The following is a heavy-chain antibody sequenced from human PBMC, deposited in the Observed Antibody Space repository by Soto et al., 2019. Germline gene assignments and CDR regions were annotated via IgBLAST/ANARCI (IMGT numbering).Heavy chain of an antibody. V-gene: IGHV1-18*01. CDR3: ARDVAVLTGYYIGGTLYYYYYMDV. CDR1: GYTFTSYG. D-gene: IGHD3-9*01. J-gene: IGHJ6*03. Sequence: QVPLVQSGAEVKKPGASVKVSCKASGYTFTSYGISWVRQAPGQGLEWMGWISAYNGNTNYAQKLQGRVTMTTDTSTSIAYLELRILRSDDTAVYYCARDVAVLTGYYIGGTLYYYYYMDVWGKGTTVTVSS. CDR2: ISAYNGNT.